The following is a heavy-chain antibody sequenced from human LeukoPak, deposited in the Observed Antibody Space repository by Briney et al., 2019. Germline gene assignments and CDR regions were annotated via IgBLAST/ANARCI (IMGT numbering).Heavy chain of an antibody. CDR3: AKATVGKWFDP. Sequence: SETLSLTCTVSAGSVSSGYYYWTWIRQPPGKGLEWIGYIYYTGSTNYNPSLKSRVTMSVDTSKNQFSLKLSSVTAADTAVYYCAKATVGKWFDPWGQGTLVTVSS. D-gene: IGHD4-23*01. CDR2: IYYTGST. J-gene: IGHJ5*02. V-gene: IGHV4-61*01. CDR1: AGSVSSGYYY.